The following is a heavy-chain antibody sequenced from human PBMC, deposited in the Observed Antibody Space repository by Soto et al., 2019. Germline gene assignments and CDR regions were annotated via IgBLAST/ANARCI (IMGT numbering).Heavy chain of an antibody. Sequence: GASVKVSCKASGYTFTSYGISWVRQAPGQGLEWMGWISAYNGNTNYAQKLQGRVTMTRDTSTSTVYMELSSLRSEDTAVYYCARDPGLLWFGGPSDAFDIWGQGTMVTVSS. CDR1: GYTFTSYG. CDR2: ISAYNGNT. V-gene: IGHV1-18*01. D-gene: IGHD3-10*01. CDR3: ARDPGLLWFGGPSDAFDI. J-gene: IGHJ3*02.